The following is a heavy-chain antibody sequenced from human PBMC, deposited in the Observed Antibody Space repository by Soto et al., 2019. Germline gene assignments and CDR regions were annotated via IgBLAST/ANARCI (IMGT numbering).Heavy chain of an antibody. Sequence: ASVKVSCKASGYTFTSYYMHWVRQAPGQGLEWMGIINPSGGSTSYAQKFQGRVTMTRDTSTSTVYMELSSLRSEDTAVYCCARALGAYCGGDCYSTAWYNWFDPWGQGTLVTVSS. CDR1: GYTFTSYY. CDR3: ARALGAYCGGDCYSTAWYNWFDP. V-gene: IGHV1-46*03. J-gene: IGHJ5*02. CDR2: INPSGGST. D-gene: IGHD2-21*02.